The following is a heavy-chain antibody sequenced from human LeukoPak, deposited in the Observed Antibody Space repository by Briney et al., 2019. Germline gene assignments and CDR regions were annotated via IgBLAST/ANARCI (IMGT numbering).Heavy chain of an antibody. CDR3: ATGPDDFWSGYFDY. CDR2: VDPEDGET. CDR1: GYTFTDYY. Sequence: GASVKVSCKASGYTFTDYYMHWVQQAPGKGLEWMGRVDPEDGETIYAEKFQGRVTITADTSTDTAYMELSSLRSEDTAVYCCATGPDDFWSGYFDYWGQGTLVTVSS. V-gene: IGHV1-69-2*01. J-gene: IGHJ4*02. D-gene: IGHD3-3*01.